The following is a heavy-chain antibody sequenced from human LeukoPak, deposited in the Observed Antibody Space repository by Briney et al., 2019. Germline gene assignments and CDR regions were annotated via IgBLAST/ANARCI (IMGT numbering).Heavy chain of an antibody. CDR1: GFTFSSYG. CDR3: ANVSY. J-gene: IGHJ4*02. Sequence: PGGSLRLSCAASGFTFSSYGMHWVRQAPGKGLKWVAVISYDGSNKYYADSVKGRFTISRDNSKNTLYLQMNSLRAEDTAVYYCANVSYWGQGTLVTVSS. D-gene: IGHD5/OR15-5a*01. CDR2: ISYDGSNK. V-gene: IGHV3-30*18.